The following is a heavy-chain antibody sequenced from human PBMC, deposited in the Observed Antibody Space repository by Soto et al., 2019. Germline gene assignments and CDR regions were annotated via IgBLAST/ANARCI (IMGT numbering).Heavy chain of an antibody. CDR1: GLSLSTTGVG. CDR2: IYWDDDK. D-gene: IGHD6-19*01. J-gene: IGHJ5*02. CDR3: AHRRVGQWHGPFDP. V-gene: IGHV2-5*02. Sequence: GSGPTLVNPTQTLTLTCTFSGLSLSTTGVGVGWIRQPPGKALEWLAVIYWDDDKRYSPSLSNRLTITKDTSRNQVVLTMTNMDPVDTATYYCAHRRVGQWHGPFDPWGPGTLVTVSS.